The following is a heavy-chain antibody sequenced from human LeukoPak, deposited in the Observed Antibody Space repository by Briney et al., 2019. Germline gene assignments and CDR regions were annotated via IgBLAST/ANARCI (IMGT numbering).Heavy chain of an antibody. CDR3: AREGIAVAGTVDY. J-gene: IGHJ4*02. CDR1: GYTFTGYY. Sequence: ASVKVSCKASGYTFTGYYMHWVRQAPGRGLEWMGWINPNSGGTNYAQKFQGRVTMTRDTSISTAYMELSRLRSDDTAVYYCAREGIAVAGTVDYWGQGTLVTVSS. CDR2: INPNSGGT. V-gene: IGHV1-2*02. D-gene: IGHD6-19*01.